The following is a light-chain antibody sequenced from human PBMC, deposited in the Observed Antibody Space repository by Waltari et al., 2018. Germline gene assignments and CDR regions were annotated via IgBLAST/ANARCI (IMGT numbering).Light chain of an antibody. V-gene: IGKV1-9*01. Sequence: DIQLTQSPSFLAAAVGDRFTIPCRASQGISSYLAGYQQKPGNAPKLLIYAASTLQSGVPSRFSGSGSGTEFTLTISSLQPEDFATYYCQQLNSYPPLTFGGGTKVEIK. CDR1: QGISSY. CDR3: QQLNSYPPLT. CDR2: AAS. J-gene: IGKJ4*01.